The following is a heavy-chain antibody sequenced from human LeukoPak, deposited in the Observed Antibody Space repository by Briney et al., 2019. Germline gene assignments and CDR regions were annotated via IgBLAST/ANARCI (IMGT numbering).Heavy chain of an antibody. Sequence: GASVKVSCKASGYTFTSYYMHWVRQAPGQGREWMGIINPSGGSTSYAQKFQGRVTITRDTSTSTVYMELSSLRSEDTAVYYCARDDRGGGAFDYWGQGTLVTVSS. J-gene: IGHJ4*02. D-gene: IGHD3-10*01. CDR1: GYTFTSYY. CDR3: ARDDRGGGAFDY. V-gene: IGHV1-46*01. CDR2: INPSGGST.